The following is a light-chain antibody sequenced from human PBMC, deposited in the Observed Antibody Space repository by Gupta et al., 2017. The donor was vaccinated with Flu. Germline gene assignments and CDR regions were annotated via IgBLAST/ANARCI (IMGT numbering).Light chain of an antibody. CDR2: DVA. J-gene: IGKJ4*01. Sequence: DIQMTQSPSSLSASVGDRVTITCQASQDIDNYLNWYQQKPGKAPKLLIYDVAYLKAGVPSRFSGSGSGTVFSFTISSLQPEDIATYYCQQSDDLPLTCGWGTTVEIK. CDR3: QQSDDLPLT. V-gene: IGKV1-33*01. CDR1: QDIDNY.